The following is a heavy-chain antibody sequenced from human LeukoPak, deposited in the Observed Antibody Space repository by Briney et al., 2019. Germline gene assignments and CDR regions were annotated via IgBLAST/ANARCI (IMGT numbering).Heavy chain of an antibody. Sequence: ASVKVSCKASGYTFTSYDINWVRQATGQGLEWMGWMNPNSGNTGYAQKFQGRVTITRNTSISTAYMELGSLRSEGTAVYYCARGDYDFWSGYLGYWGQGTLVTVSS. CDR1: GYTFTSYD. J-gene: IGHJ4*02. CDR2: MNPNSGNT. D-gene: IGHD3-3*01. CDR3: ARGDYDFWSGYLGY. V-gene: IGHV1-8*03.